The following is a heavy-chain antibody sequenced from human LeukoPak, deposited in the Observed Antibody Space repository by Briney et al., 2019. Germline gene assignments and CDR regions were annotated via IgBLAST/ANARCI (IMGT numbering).Heavy chain of an antibody. CDR3: ARQSQHSGYQAPDY. V-gene: IGHV4-59*08. Sequence: PSETLSLTCTVSGGSISSYYWSWVRQPPGKGLEWIGYVSYSGSTDYNPSLKSRVTISIDTSKNQFSLKLSSVTAADTAVYYCARQSQHSGYQAPDYWGQGTLVTVSS. CDR2: VSYSGST. D-gene: IGHD5-12*01. J-gene: IGHJ4*02. CDR1: GGSISSYY.